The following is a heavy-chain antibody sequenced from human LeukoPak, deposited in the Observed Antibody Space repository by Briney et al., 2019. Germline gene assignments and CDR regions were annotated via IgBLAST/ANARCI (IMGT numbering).Heavy chain of an antibody. CDR1: GFTFSSYS. V-gene: IGHV3-48*02. CDR3: VRDHIWSFDY. J-gene: IGHJ4*02. Sequence: PGGSLRLSCAASGFTFSSYSMNWVRQAPGKGLEWISYISANNIDYADSVKGRFTISIDNAKNSLYLQMNSLRDEDTAVYYCVRDHIWSFDYWGQGTLVTVSS. D-gene: IGHD1-1*01. CDR2: ISANNI.